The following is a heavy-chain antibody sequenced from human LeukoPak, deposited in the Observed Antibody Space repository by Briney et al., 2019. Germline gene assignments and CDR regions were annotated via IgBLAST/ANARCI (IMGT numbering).Heavy chain of an antibody. CDR2: IYYSGST. J-gene: IGHJ4*02. CDR3: AVTGYSSSHDY. CDR1: GGSISSYY. Sequence: PSETLSLTCTVSGGSISSYYWSWIRQPPGKGLEWIGYIYYSGSTNYNPSLKSRVTISVDTSKNQFSLKLSSVTAADTAVYYCAVTGYSSSHDYWGQGTLVTVPS. D-gene: IGHD6-13*01. V-gene: IGHV4-59*01.